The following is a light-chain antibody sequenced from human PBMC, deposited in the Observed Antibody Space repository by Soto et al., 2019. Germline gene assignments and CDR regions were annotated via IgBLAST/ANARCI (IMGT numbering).Light chain of an antibody. CDR2: SNS. CDR3: AAWDDGLNALV. CDR1: SSNIGSNT. Sequence: QSVLTQPPSASGTPGQSVIISCSGSSSNIGSNTVNWYQQLPGTARKLLIFSNSQRPSGVPDRFSGSRSGTSASLPITGVQSEDEAHYYCAAWDDGLNALVFGGGTKVTVL. V-gene: IGLV1-44*01. J-gene: IGLJ2*01.